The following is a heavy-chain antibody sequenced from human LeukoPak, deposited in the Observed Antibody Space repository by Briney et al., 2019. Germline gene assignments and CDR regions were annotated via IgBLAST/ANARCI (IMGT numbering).Heavy chain of an antibody. J-gene: IGHJ5*02. Sequence: PGGSLRLSCAASGFSFSNAWMNWVRQAPGKGLEWVGRILSKTDGWTTDYAAPVKCRFTISRHDSKNMLYLQMSSLQTADTAVYYCWDFYNSGSYPPWGQGTLVTVSS. CDR3: WDFYNSGSYPP. D-gene: IGHD3-10*01. V-gene: IGHV3-15*07. CDR1: GFSFSNAW. CDR2: ILSKTDGWTT.